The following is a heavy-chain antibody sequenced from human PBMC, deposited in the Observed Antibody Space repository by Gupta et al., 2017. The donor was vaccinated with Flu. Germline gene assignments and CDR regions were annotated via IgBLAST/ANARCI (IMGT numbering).Heavy chain of an antibody. J-gene: IGHJ4*02. V-gene: IGHV1-69*01. CDR1: GGTFSSYA. Sequence: HVPLVQSGAEVKKPGSSVKVSCKASGGTFSSYAISWVRQAPGQGLEWMGGIIPTFGTANDEQKYQGRVTITADESTSKAYMELSSLRSEDTAVYYCARAGGYCSSTSQCYFDYWGQGTLVTVSS. CDR2: IIPTFGTA. D-gene: IGHD2-2*01. CDR3: ARAGGYCSSTSQCYFDY.